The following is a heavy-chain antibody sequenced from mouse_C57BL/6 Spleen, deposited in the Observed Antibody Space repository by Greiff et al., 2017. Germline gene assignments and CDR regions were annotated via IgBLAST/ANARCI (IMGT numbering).Heavy chain of an antibody. CDR2: IRSKSSNYAT. CDR1: GFTFNTYA. Sequence: EVQVVESGGGLVQPKGSLKLSCAASGFTFNTYAMHWVRQAPGKGLEWVARIRSKSSNYATYYADSVKDRFTISRDDSQSMLYLQMNNLKTEDTAMYYCVREGTTVVEYYFDYWGQGTTLTVSS. J-gene: IGHJ2*01. D-gene: IGHD1-1*01. V-gene: IGHV10-3*01. CDR3: VREGTTVVEYYFDY.